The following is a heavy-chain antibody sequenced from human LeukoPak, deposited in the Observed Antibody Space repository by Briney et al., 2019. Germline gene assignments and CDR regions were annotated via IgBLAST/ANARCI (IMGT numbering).Heavy chain of an antibody. CDR1: GGSISSSSYY. CDR2: IYYSGST. V-gene: IGHV4-39*07. CDR3: ARDNSVRDEAWWFNP. Sequence: SETLSLTCTVSGGSISSSSYYWGWIRQPPGEGLEWIGSIYYSGSTNYNPSLKSRVTISVKTSKNQFSLKLSSVTAADTAVYYCARDNSVRDEAWWFNPWGQGTLVTVSS. D-gene: IGHD5-24*01. J-gene: IGHJ5*02.